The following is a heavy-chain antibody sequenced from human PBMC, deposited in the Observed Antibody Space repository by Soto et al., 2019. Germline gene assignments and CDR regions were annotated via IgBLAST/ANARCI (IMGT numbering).Heavy chain of an antibody. CDR3: ARDKGYSSSSDY. Sequence: SETLSLTCAVSGYSISSGYYWGWIRQPPGKGLEWIGSIYHSGSTYYNPSLKSRVTISVDTSKNQFSLKLSSVTAADTAVYYCARDKGYSSSSDYWGQGTLVTVSS. CDR1: GYSISSGYY. J-gene: IGHJ4*02. V-gene: IGHV4-38-2*01. CDR2: IYHSGST. D-gene: IGHD6-6*01.